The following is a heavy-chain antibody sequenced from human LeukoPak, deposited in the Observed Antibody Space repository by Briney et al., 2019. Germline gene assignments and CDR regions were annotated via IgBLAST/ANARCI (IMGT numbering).Heavy chain of an antibody. CDR3: AKVYYYDSSGYSYNRYYFDY. D-gene: IGHD3-22*01. V-gene: IGHV3-23*01. CDR2: ISGSGGST. CDR1: GFTFSSYS. J-gene: IGHJ4*02. Sequence: GGSLRLSCAASGFTFSSYSMNWVRQAPGKGLEWVSAISGSGGSTYYADSVKGRFTISRDNSKNTLYLQMNSLRAEDTAVYYCAKVYYYDSSGYSYNRYYFDYWGQGTLVTVSS.